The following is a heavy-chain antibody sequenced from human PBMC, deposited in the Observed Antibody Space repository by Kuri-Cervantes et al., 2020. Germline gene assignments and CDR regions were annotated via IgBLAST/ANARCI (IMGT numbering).Heavy chain of an antibody. V-gene: IGHV3-23*01. Sequence: GGSLRLSCAASGFTFRSYWMGWVRQAPGKGLEWVSAIRGSGGSTYYADSVMGRFTISRDNSKNTLYLQMNSLRAEDTAVYYCAKDRGGSGSYGNYMDVWGKGTTVTVSS. J-gene: IGHJ6*03. CDR2: IRGSGGST. D-gene: IGHD3-10*01. CDR1: GFTFRSYW. CDR3: AKDRGGSGSYGNYMDV.